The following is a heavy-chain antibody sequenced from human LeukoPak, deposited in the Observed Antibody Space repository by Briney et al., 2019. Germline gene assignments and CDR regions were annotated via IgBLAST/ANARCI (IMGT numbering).Heavy chain of an antibody. V-gene: IGHV4-59*01. Sequence: PSETLSLTCTVSGGSISSFYWSWIRQPPGKGLELIGYIYYSGSTKYNPSLKSRVTISVDTSKNQFSLKLTSVTAADTAVYYCARGGGNCGGDCYALDYWGQGTRVAVSS. CDR3: ARGGGNCGGDCYALDY. J-gene: IGHJ4*02. D-gene: IGHD2-21*02. CDR1: GGSISSFY. CDR2: IYYSGST.